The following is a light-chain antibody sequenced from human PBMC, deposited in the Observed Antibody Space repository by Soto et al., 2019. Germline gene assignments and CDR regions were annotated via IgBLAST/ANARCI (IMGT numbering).Light chain of an antibody. CDR3: QVWDSSSVV. V-gene: IGLV3-21*02. CDR1: NFGSKS. CDR2: DDS. Sequence: SYELTQPPSVSVAPGQTARITCGGNNFGSKSVQWYQQKAGQAPVLVVYDDSDRPSGIPERISGYKSGNTATLTISRAAAGDEADYYCQVWDSSSVVFGGGTKLTVL. J-gene: IGLJ2*01.